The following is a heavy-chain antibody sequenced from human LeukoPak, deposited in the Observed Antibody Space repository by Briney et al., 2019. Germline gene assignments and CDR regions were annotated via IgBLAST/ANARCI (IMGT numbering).Heavy chain of an antibody. D-gene: IGHD3-10*01. V-gene: IGHV4-34*01. J-gene: IGHJ6*04. CDR1: GGSFSGYY. Sequence: SETPSLTCAVYGGSFSGYYWSWIRQPPGKGLEWIGEINHSGSTNYNPSLKSRVAISVDTSTNLFSLNLSSVTAADTAVYYCARGKRAVYFFGSGSYTEGNYGLDVWGKGTTVTVSS. CDR2: INHSGST. CDR3: ARGKRAVYFFGSGSYTEGNYGLDV.